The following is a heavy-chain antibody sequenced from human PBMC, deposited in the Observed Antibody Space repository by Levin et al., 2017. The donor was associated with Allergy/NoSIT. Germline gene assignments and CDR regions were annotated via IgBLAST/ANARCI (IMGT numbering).Heavy chain of an antibody. CDR3: VRVCISSNCLAWGDY. CDR2: INGDGSST. CDR1: GFSFSDYW. J-gene: IGHJ4*02. V-gene: IGHV3-74*01. Sequence: GGSLRLSCAASGFSFSDYWMQWVRQAPGKGLVWVSRINGDGSSTSYADSVKGRFTISRDNGKNTLYLQMNSLRVDDTAVYYCVRVCISSNCLAWGDYWGQGALVTVSS. D-gene: IGHD2-2*01.